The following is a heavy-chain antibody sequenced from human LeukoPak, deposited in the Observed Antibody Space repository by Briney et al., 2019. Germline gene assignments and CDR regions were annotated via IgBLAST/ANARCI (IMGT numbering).Heavy chain of an antibody. Sequence: ASVKVSCKASGYTFTSYAMHWVRQAPGQRLEWIGWINAGNGNTKYSQKFQGRVTITRDTSASTAYMELSSLRSGDTAVYYCARPLTGRGWFDPWGQGTLVTVSS. CDR3: ARPLTGRGWFDP. CDR2: INAGNGNT. D-gene: IGHD3-9*01. CDR1: GYTFTSYA. V-gene: IGHV1-3*01. J-gene: IGHJ5*02.